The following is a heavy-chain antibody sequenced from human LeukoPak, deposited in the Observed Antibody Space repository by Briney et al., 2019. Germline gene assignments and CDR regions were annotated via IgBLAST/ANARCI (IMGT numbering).Heavy chain of an antibody. CDR1: GYSFTSYW. CDR2: IHPRDPDI. J-gene: IGHJ2*01. D-gene: IGHD3-22*01. Sequence: GESLKISCKGSGYSFTSYWIAWVRQMPGKGLEWMGIIHPRDPDIRYSPSFQGQVTISADKSISTAYLQWSSLKASDTAMYYCARTPDSYDSRGYQYWYFDLWGRGTVLTDSS. V-gene: IGHV5-51*01. CDR3: ARTPDSYDSRGYQYWYFDL.